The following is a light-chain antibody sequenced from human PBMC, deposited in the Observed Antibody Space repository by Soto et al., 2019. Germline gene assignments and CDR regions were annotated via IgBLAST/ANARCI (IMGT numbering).Light chain of an antibody. Sequence: QPVLTQPRSVSGSPGQSVTISCTGTSSSVGDYNFVSWYQEAPGKAPKLMIYDVTKRPSGVPDRFSGSKSGNTASLNISGLQAEDEADYYCCSYAGSDTWMFGGGTKLTVL. CDR3: CSYAGSDTWM. J-gene: IGLJ3*02. CDR2: DVT. CDR1: SSSVGDYNF. V-gene: IGLV2-11*01.